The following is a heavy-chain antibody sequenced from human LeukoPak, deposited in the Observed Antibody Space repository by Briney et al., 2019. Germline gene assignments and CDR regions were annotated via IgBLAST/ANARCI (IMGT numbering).Heavy chain of an antibody. CDR2: IKQDGSEK. Sequence: PGGSLRLSCAASGFTFSSYAMSWVRQAPGKGLEWVANIKQDGSEKYYVDSVKGRFTISRDNAKNSLYLQMNSLRAEDTAVYYCARGTLFDWLLYDYWGQGTLVTVSS. D-gene: IGHD3-9*01. CDR3: ARGTLFDWLLYDY. J-gene: IGHJ4*02. CDR1: GFTFSSYA. V-gene: IGHV3-7*03.